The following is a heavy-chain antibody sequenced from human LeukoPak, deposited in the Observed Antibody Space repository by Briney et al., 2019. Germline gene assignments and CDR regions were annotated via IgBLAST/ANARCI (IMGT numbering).Heavy chain of an antibody. Sequence: PSETLSLTCAVSGYSISSGYSWGWIRQPPGKGLEWIGNIYHSGSTYYNPSLKSRVTISVDTSKNQFSLKLSSVTAADTAVYYCARVVQQLANNWFDPWGQGTLVTVSS. CDR2: IYHSGST. V-gene: IGHV4-38-2*01. D-gene: IGHD6-13*01. CDR3: ARVVQQLANNWFDP. J-gene: IGHJ5*02. CDR1: GYSISSGYS.